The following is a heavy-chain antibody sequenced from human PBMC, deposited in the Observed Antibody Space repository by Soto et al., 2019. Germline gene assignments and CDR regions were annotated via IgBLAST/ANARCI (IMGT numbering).Heavy chain of an antibody. CDR3: ARDRIAGSKYYYGMDV. Sequence: QVQLVQSGAEVKKPGSSARVSCKASGGTFSSYAISWVRQAPGQGLEWMGGIIPIFGTENYAQKFQGRVTITADESTSTAYMELSSLRSEDTAGYYCARDRIAGSKYYYGMDVWGQGTTVTVSS. CDR2: IIPIFGTE. D-gene: IGHD6-13*01. J-gene: IGHJ6*02. V-gene: IGHV1-69*01. CDR1: GGTFSSYA.